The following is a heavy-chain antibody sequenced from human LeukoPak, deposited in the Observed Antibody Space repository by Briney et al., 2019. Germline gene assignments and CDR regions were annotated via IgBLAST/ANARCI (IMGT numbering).Heavy chain of an antibody. J-gene: IGHJ5*02. CDR2: ISYDGSNK. D-gene: IGHD3-10*01. V-gene: IGHV3-30*04. CDR3: ARDLARGVIITYWFDP. CDR1: GFTFSSYA. Sequence: PGGSLRLSCAASGFTFSSYAMHWVRQAPGKGLEWVAVISYDGSNKYYADSVKGRFTISRDNSKNTLYLQMNSLRAGDTAVYYCARDLARGVIITYWFDPWGQGTLVTVSS.